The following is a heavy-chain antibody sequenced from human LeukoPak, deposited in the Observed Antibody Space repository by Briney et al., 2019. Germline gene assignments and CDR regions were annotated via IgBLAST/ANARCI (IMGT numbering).Heavy chain of an antibody. Sequence: SETLSLTCAVYGGSFSGYYWSWIRQPPGKGLEWIGEINHSGSTNYNPSLKSRVIILIDTARNHFSLNLSSVTAADTAVYYCARSDGYGLVGIWGQGTMVTVSS. D-gene: IGHD3-10*01. CDR3: ARSDGYGLVGI. V-gene: IGHV4-34*01. J-gene: IGHJ3*02. CDR2: INHSGST. CDR1: GGSFSGYY.